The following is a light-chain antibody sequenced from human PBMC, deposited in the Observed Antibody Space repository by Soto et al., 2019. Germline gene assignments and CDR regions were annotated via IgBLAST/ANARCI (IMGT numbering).Light chain of an antibody. V-gene: IGKV3-20*01. CDR1: QSVSSSY. J-gene: IGKJ4*01. CDR3: QQYGSSPLT. CDR2: GAS. Sequence: EIVLPQSPGPLSLSPGERATLSCRASQSVSSSYLAWYQQKPGQAPRLLIYGASSRATGIPDRFSGRGSGTDVTLTISRVEPEDFAVYYCQQYGSSPLTFGGVTKVEIK.